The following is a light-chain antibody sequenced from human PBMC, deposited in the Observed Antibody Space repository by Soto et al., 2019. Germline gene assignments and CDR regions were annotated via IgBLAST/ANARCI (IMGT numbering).Light chain of an antibody. V-gene: IGKV3-20*01. Sequence: EMVLTHSPGTLSWSPGERATLSCRASQSVSSAYLAWNQQKPGQAPRLLIYGASSRATGIPDRFSGSGSGTDFTLTISRLEPEDFAVYYCQQYGSSPFTFGPGTKVDIK. CDR3: QQYGSSPFT. CDR1: QSVSSAY. J-gene: IGKJ3*01. CDR2: GAS.